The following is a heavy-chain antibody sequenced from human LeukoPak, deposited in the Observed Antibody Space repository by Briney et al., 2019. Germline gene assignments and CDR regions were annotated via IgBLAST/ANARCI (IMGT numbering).Heavy chain of an antibody. Sequence: SETLSLTCAVSGYSISSGYYWAWIRQPPGKGLEWIGSIYHSGSTYHTPSLKSRVTISVDTSKNQFSLKLSSVTAADTAVYYCARVYCSGGSCYTYYFDYWGQGTLVTVSS. D-gene: IGHD2-15*01. J-gene: IGHJ4*02. CDR2: IYHSGST. V-gene: IGHV4-38-2*01. CDR1: GYSISSGYY. CDR3: ARVYCSGGSCYTYYFDY.